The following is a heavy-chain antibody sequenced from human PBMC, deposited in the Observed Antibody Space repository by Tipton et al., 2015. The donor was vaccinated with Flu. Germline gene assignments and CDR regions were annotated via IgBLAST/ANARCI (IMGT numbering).Heavy chain of an antibody. CDR2: IIPIFGTA. CDR1: GGTFSSYA. CDR3: ARDPVAPISSGWDVRATWFDY. D-gene: IGHD6-19*01. V-gene: IGHV1-69*18. J-gene: IGHJ4*02. Sequence: QVQLVQSGAEVKKPGSSVKVSCKASGGTFSSYAISWVRQAPGQGLEWMGRIIPIFGTANYAQKFQGRVTITADESTSTAYMELRSLRSEDTAVYYCARDPVAPISSGWDVRATWFDYWGQGTLVTVSS.